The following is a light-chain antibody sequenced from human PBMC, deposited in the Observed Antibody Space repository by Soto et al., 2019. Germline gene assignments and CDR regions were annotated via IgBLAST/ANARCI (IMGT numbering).Light chain of an antibody. J-gene: IGLJ3*02. Sequence: QSALTQPASVSGSPGQSITISCTGTSSDVGGYNYVSWYQQHPDKAPKLIIYEVSKRPSGVPDRFSASKSGNTASLTVSGLQAEDEADYYCSSYGGTNTVVFGGGTKLTVL. CDR1: SSDVGGYNY. CDR3: SSYGGTNTVV. CDR2: EVS. V-gene: IGLV2-8*01.